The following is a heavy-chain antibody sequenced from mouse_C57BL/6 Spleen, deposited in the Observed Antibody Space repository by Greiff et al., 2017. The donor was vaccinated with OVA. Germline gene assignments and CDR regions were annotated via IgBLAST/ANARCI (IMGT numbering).Heavy chain of an antibody. D-gene: IGHD3-1*01. CDR1: GFTLSDYG. Sequence: EVQLVESGGGLVKPGGSLKLSCAASGFTLSDYGMHWVRQAPEKGLEWVAYISSGSSTIYYADTVKGRFTISRDNAKNTLFLQMTSLRSEDTAMYYCARSLGGAMDYWGQGTSVTVSS. V-gene: IGHV5-17*01. CDR2: ISSGSSTI. CDR3: ARSLGGAMDY. J-gene: IGHJ4*01.